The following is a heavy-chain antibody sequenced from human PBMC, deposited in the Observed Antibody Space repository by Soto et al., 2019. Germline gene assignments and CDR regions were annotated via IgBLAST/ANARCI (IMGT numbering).Heavy chain of an antibody. Sequence: AVFGGTFIDYYWSRIRQPPGKGLEWIGEINHSGSTNYNPSLKSRVTISGDTSKNQFSLKLSSVTAADTAVHYCARRGVRGVIIRNYYFDYWGQGSLVTVSS. CDR3: ARRGVRGVIIRNYYFDY. CDR1: GGTFIDYY. V-gene: IGHV4-34*01. D-gene: IGHD3-10*01. J-gene: IGHJ4*02. CDR2: INHSGST.